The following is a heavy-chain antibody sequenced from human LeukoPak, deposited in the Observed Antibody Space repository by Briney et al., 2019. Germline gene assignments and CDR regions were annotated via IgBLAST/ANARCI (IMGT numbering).Heavy chain of an antibody. D-gene: IGHD3-10*01. CDR2: MNPNSGNT. V-gene: IGHV1-8*01. CDR3: ARVPYYYGSGHDY. J-gene: IGHJ4*02. Sequence: ASVKVSCKASGYTFTSYDINWVRQATGQGLEWMGWMNPNSGNTGYAQKFQGRVAMTRNTSISTAYMELSSLRSEDTAVYYCARVPYYYGSGHDYWGQGTLVTVSS. CDR1: GYTFTSYD.